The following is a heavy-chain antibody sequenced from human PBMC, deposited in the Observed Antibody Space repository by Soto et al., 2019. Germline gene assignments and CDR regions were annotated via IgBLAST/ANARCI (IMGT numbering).Heavy chain of an antibody. CDR1: GFTFSSYG. Sequence: GGSLRLSCAASGFTFSSYGMHWVRQAPGKWLEWVAVISYDGSNKYYADSVKGRFTISRDNSKNTLYLQMNSLRAEDTAVYYCAKPLMTTVTHYYYYGMDVWGQGXTVTVYS. D-gene: IGHD4-4*01. CDR3: AKPLMTTVTHYYYYGMDV. CDR2: ISYDGSNK. V-gene: IGHV3-30*18. J-gene: IGHJ6*02.